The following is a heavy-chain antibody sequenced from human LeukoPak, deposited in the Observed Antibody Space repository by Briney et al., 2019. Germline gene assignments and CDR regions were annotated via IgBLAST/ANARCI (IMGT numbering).Heavy chain of an antibody. D-gene: IGHD3-10*01. J-gene: IGHJ4*02. CDR3: ARNKYGSGNFY. Sequence: NPSETLSLTCTVSGGSIRSDDYYWNWIRQPPGEGLEWIGNIYYSGSAYYNPSLKSRVSILVDTSKNQFSLKLSSVTAADTAVYYCARNKYGSGNFYWGQGTLVTVSS. V-gene: IGHV4-30-4*08. CDR2: IYYSGSA. CDR1: GGSIRSDDYY.